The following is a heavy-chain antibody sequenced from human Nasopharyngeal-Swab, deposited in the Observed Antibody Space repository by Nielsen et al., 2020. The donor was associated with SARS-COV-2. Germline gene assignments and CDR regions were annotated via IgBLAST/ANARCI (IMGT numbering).Heavy chain of an antibody. CDR2: ISASGGST. V-gene: IGHV3-23*01. CDR1: GFTFNIYA. CDR3: AKDDVVRGDASDI. J-gene: IGHJ3*02. D-gene: IGHD3-10*01. Sequence: GESLKISCIASGFTFNIYAMAWVRRTPGRGLQWVSGISASGGSTYYTDSVKGRFAVSRDNSRNTLYLQMHSLRVEDTALYYCAKDDVVRGDASDIWGQGTMVTVSS.